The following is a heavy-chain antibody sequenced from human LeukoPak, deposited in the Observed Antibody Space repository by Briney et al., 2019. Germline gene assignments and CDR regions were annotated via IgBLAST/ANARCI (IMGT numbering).Heavy chain of an antibody. J-gene: IGHJ4*02. V-gene: IGHV3-11*01. Sequence: KPGGSLRLSCSASGFTFSDSYMSWIRQVPGKGLEWISYISSSGGTIYYADSVKGRFTISRDNAKNSLYLQMNSLRAEDTAVYYCAKEGGAWGEGYFDYWGQGTLVTVSS. D-gene: IGHD3-16*01. CDR3: AKEGGAWGEGYFDY. CDR1: GFTFSDSY. CDR2: ISSSGGTI.